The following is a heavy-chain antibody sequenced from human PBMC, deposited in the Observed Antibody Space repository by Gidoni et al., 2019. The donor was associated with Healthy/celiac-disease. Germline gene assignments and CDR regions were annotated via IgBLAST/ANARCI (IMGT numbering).Heavy chain of an antibody. V-gene: IGHV3-30*18. CDR2: ISYDGSNK. J-gene: IGHJ4*02. CDR1: GFTFSSYG. CDR3: AKGAQPYCGGDCYSFYFDY. D-gene: IGHD2-21*01. Sequence: QVQLVESGGGVVQPGRSLRLSCAASGFTFSSYGLHWVRQAPGKGLEWVAVISYDGSNKYYADSVKGRFTISRDNSKNTLYLQMNSLRAEDTAVYYCAKGAQPYCGGDCYSFYFDYWGQGTLVTVSS.